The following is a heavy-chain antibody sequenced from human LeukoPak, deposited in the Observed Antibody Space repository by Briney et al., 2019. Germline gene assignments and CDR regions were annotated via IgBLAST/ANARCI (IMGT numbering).Heavy chain of an antibody. Sequence: GGSLRLSCAASGFTFSSYAMHWVRQAPGKGLEWVAVISYDGSNKYCADSVKGRFTISRDNAKNSLYLQMNTLRAEDTAVYYCVRDLDLGGYSSFEYWGQGTLVTVSS. J-gene: IGHJ4*02. CDR2: ISYDGSNK. CDR1: GFTFSSYA. CDR3: VRDLDLGGYSSFEY. V-gene: IGHV3-30-3*01. D-gene: IGHD4-23*01.